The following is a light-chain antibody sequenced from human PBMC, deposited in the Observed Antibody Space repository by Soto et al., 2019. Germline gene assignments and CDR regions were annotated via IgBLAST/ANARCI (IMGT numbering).Light chain of an antibody. CDR1: QGISSY. Sequence: AIRMTQSPSSLSAYTGHRVTITCRERQGISSYLAWYQQKPRKAPKLLIYAASTLQSGVPSRFSGSGSGTDFTLTISCLQSEDFATYYCQQYYSYPPTFGGGTKVDIK. CDR2: AAS. J-gene: IGKJ4*01. V-gene: IGKV1-8*01. CDR3: QQYYSYPPT.